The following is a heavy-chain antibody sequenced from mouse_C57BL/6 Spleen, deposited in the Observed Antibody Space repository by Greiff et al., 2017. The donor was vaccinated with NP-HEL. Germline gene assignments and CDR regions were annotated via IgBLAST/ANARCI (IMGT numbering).Heavy chain of an antibody. Sequence: QVQLKQPGAELVKPGASVKLSCKASGYTFTSYWMHWVKQRPGQGLEWIGMIHPNSGSTNYNEKFKSKATLTVDKSSSTAYMQLSSLTSEDSAVYYCARRPYYGSSYDYAMDYWGQGTSVTVSS. CDR2: IHPNSGST. J-gene: IGHJ4*01. D-gene: IGHD1-1*01. V-gene: IGHV1-64*01. CDR3: ARRPYYGSSYDYAMDY. CDR1: GYTFTSYW.